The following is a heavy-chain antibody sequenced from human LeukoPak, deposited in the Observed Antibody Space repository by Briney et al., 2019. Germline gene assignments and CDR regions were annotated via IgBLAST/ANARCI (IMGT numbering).Heavy chain of an antibody. D-gene: IGHD3-10*01. J-gene: IGHJ6*03. CDR3: ARDYGSGRRYYYMDV. CDR2: MYYSGST. V-gene: IGHV4-39*07. CDR1: GGSISSSSYY. Sequence: PSETLSLTCTVSGGSISSSSYYWGWIRQPPGKGLEWIGSMYYSGSTFYNPSLKSRVTILVDTSKNQFSLKLSSVTAADTAVYYCARDYGSGRRYYYMDVWGKGTTVTVSS.